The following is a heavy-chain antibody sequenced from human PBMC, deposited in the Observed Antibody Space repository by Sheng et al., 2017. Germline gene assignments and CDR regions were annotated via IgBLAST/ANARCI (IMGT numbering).Heavy chain of an antibody. CDR2: IKQDGSEN. CDR3: ARDRSLAT. V-gene: IGHV3-7*01. J-gene: IGHJ4*02. CDR1: DSPLLSYW. Sequence: EVQLEESGGGLVQPGGSRRDSPVQPLDSPLLSYWMNWVRQAPGKGLEWVANIKQDGSENNYVDSVKGRFTISRDNAKNSLYLQMSSLRAEDTAIYYCARDRSLATWGQGTLVTV. D-gene: IGHD3-3*02.